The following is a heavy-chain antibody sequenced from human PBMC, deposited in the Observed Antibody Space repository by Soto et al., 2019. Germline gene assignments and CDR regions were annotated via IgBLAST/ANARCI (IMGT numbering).Heavy chain of an antibody. CDR2: IYYSGST. J-gene: IGHJ5*02. V-gene: IGHV4-30-4*01. CDR3: ARDAVYGCCDNWFDP. D-gene: IGHD3-10*01. CDR1: GGSISSGDYY. Sequence: SLTCTVSGGSISSGDYYWSWIRQPPGKGLEWIGYIYYSGSTYYNPSLKSRVTISVDTSKNQFSLKLSSVTAADTAVYYCARDAVYGCCDNWFDPWGQGTLVTVSS.